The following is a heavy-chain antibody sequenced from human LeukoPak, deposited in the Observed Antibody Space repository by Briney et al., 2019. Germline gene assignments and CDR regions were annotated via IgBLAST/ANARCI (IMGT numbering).Heavy chain of an antibody. CDR2: ISSSSSYI. Sequence: PGGSLRLSCAASGFTFSSYSMNWVRQAPGKGLEWVSSISSSSSYIYYADSVKGRFTISRDNAKNSLYLQMNSLRAEDTAVYYCARDGIPLAAAASYNWFDPWGQGTLVTVSS. V-gene: IGHV3-21*01. CDR1: GFTFSSYS. J-gene: IGHJ5*02. CDR3: ARDGIPLAAAASYNWFDP. D-gene: IGHD6-13*01.